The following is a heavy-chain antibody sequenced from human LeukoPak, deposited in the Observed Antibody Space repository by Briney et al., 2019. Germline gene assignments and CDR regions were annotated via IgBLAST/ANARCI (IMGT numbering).Heavy chain of an antibody. J-gene: IGHJ6*02. CDR3: TLLSDHQGYYYYGMDV. CDR1: GGTFSSYA. D-gene: IGHD2/OR15-2a*01. CDR2: IIPIFGTA. V-gene: IGHV1-69*01. Sequence: SVKVSCKASGGTFSSYAISWVRQAPGQGLEWVGGIIPIFGTANYAQKFQGRVTITADESTSTAYMELSSLRSEDTAVYYCTLLSDHQGYYYYGMDVWGQGTTVTVSS.